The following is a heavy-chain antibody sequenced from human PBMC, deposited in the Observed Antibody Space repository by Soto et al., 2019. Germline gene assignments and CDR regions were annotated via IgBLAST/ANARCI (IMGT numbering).Heavy chain of an antibody. CDR2: IYYSGNT. V-gene: IGHV4-31*03. D-gene: IGHD2-21*02. CDR3: ARNCGDVWSTPYFYS. CDR1: SGSISNGSYY. Sequence: SETLSLTCTVSSGSISNGSYYWSWIRQHPGKGLEWIGWIYYSGNTYYNPSLESRVTISVDTSNNQFSLKLTSMTAADTAVYYCARNCGDVWSTPYFYSGGVGTQVTV. J-gene: IGHJ4*02.